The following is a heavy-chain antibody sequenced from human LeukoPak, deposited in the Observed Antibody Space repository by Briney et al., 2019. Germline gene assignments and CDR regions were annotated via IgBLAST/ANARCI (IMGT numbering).Heavy chain of an antibody. D-gene: IGHD2-2*01. CDR3: AKDSFGSTTFGRFDP. V-gene: IGHV4-4*07. CDR2: IYVSGKTSYN. J-gene: IGHJ5*02. CDR1: GGSLSTSY. Sequence: PSETLSLTCTVSGGSLSTSYWSWIRQSAGKGLEWIGHIYVSGKTSYNTYNPSLESRVTMSPVSSNNQFSLNLKSVTAADTAVYYCAKDSFGSTTFGRFDPWGQGTLVTVSS.